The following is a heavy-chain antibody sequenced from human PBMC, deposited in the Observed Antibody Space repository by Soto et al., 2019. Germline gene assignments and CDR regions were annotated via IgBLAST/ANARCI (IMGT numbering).Heavy chain of an antibody. CDR3: ASLTGPLVY. CDR2: INAGNGNT. Sequence: VSVKVYYKASGYPFTSYAMHLVRQAPGQRLEWMGWINAGNGNTKYSQKFQGRVTITRDTSASTAYMELSSLRSEDPAVYYCASLTGPLVYWGQGTMVTVSS. V-gene: IGHV1-3*01. D-gene: IGHD3-9*01. J-gene: IGHJ4*02. CDR1: GYPFTSYA.